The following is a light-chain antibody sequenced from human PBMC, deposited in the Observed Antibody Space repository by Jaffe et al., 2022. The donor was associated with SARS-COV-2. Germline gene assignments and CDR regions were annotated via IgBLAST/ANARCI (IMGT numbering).Light chain of an antibody. Sequence: DIQMTQSPSSVSASVGDRVTITCRASQGISSQLAWYQQKPGKAPRLLIYAASTLRSGVPSRFSGSGSGTDFTLTISNLQPEDFATYYCQQANSFPLFTFGPGTKLDVK. CDR2: AAS. CDR1: QGISSQ. J-gene: IGKJ3*01. CDR3: QQANSFPLFT. V-gene: IGKV1-12*01.